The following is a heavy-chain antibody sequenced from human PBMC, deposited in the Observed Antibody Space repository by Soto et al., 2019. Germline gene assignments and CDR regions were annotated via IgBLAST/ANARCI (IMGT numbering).Heavy chain of an antibody. D-gene: IGHD2-21*02. V-gene: IGHV1-58*02. Sequence: SVKVSCKASGFTFTSSAMQWVRQARGQRLEWIGWIVVGSGNTNYAQKFQERVTITRDMSTSTAYMELSSLRSEDTAVYYCAADLAYCGGDCYALDYWGQGTLVTVSS. CDR3: AADLAYCGGDCYALDY. J-gene: IGHJ4*02. CDR1: GFTFTSSA. CDR2: IVVGSGNT.